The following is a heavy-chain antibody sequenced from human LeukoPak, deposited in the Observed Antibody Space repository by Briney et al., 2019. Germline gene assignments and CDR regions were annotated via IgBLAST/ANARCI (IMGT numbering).Heavy chain of an antibody. CDR3: ARARWGYGNFDY. CDR1: GGSFSGYY. Sequence: SETLSLTCAVYGGSFSGYYWSWIRQPPGKGLEWIGEINHSGSTNYNPSLKSRVTISVDTSKNQFSLKLSSVTAADTAVYYCARARWGYGNFDYWGQGTLVTVSS. V-gene: IGHV4-34*01. J-gene: IGHJ4*02. D-gene: IGHD5-18*01. CDR2: INHSGST.